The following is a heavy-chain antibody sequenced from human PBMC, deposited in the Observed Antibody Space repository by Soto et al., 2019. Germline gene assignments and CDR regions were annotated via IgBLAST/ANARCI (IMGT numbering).Heavy chain of an antibody. V-gene: IGHV3-23*01. J-gene: IGHJ6*02. Sequence: GSLRLSCAASGFTFSPYAMTWVRQAPGKGLEWVSSISGSGGNTNYADSVKGRFTVSRDNSKRTLSLQMNSLTEEDTAIYYCAKGLRRLLRTQYYYGLDAWGRGTTVTVSS. CDR3: AKGLRRLLRTQYYYGLDA. CDR1: GFTFSPYA. D-gene: IGHD3-16*01. CDR2: ISGSGGNT.